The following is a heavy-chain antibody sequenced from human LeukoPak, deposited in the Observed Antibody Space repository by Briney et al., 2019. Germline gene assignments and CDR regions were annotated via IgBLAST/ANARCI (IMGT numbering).Heavy chain of an antibody. CDR2: ISSSSSYI. Sequence: GGSLRLSCAASGFTFSRYSMNWVRQAPGKGLEWVSSISSSSSYIYYADSLKGRFTISRDNAKNSLYLQMNSLRAEDTAVYYCAITIFGVVQPIPYYWGQGTLVTVSS. V-gene: IGHV3-21*01. CDR3: AITIFGVVQPIPYY. CDR1: GFTFSRYS. D-gene: IGHD3-3*01. J-gene: IGHJ4*02.